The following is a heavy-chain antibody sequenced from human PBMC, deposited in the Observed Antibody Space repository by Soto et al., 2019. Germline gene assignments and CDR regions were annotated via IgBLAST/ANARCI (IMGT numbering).Heavy chain of an antibody. V-gene: IGHV2-5*02. Sequence: QITLKESGPTLVKPTQTLTLTCTFSGFSLSSPAVDVNWIRQPPGKALEWLALIYWDDDKQYSPSLSSRLTITKDTSKNQVVLTMTNMDPVDTATYYCAHGSGWLSDYWGQGTLVTVSS. D-gene: IGHD6-19*01. CDR1: GFSLSSPAVD. J-gene: IGHJ4*02. CDR2: IYWDDDK. CDR3: AHGSGWLSDY.